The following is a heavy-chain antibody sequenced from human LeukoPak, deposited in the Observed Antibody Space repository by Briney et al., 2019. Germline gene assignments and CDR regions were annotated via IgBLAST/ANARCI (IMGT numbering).Heavy chain of an antibody. D-gene: IGHD2-2*01. CDR2: ISYDGSNK. CDR1: GFTFSSYG. CDR3: GKDVHTVVVPAATQIDF. Sequence: GGSLRLSCAASGFTFSSYGMHWVRQAPGKGLEWVAVISYDGSNKYYADSVKGRFTISRDNSKNSLYLHMTSLKTEDTAFYYCGKDVHTVVVPAATQIDFRGQGTLVTVSS. V-gene: IGHV3-30*18. J-gene: IGHJ4*02.